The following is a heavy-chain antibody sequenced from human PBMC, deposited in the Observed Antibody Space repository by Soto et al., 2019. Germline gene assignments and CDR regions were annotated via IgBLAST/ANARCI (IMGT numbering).Heavy chain of an antibody. CDR3: ARDYHYYHSSGYSQSYFDY. CDR2: IIPILGIA. Sequence: SVKVSCKASGGTFSSYTISWVRQAPGQGLEWMGRIIPILGIANYAQKFQGRVTITADKSTSTAYMELSSLRSEDTAVYYCARDYHYYHSSGYSQSYFDYWGQGTLVTVSS. V-gene: IGHV1-69*04. CDR1: GGTFSSYT. D-gene: IGHD3-22*01. J-gene: IGHJ4*02.